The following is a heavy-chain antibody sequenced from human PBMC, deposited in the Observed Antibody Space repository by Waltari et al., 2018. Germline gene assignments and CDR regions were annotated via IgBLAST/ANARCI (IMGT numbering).Heavy chain of an antibody. CDR2: IWYDGSNK. J-gene: IGHJ5*02. CDR3: ARQNPCTGSQSGWFDP. Sequence: QVQLVESGGGVVQPGRSLRRSCAASGFTFSSYGMHWVRQAPGKGLEWVAVIWYDGSNKYYADSVKGRFTISRYNSKNTLYLQMNSLRAEDTAMYYCARQNPCTGSQSGWFDPWGQGTLVTVSS. D-gene: IGHD1-26*01. CDR1: GFTFSSYG. V-gene: IGHV3-33*08.